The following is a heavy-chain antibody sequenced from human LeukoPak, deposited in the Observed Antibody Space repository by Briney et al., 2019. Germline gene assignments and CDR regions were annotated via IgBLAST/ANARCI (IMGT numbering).Heavy chain of an antibody. D-gene: IGHD7-27*01. Sequence: SQTLSLTCAISGDSVSSNSGSWSWIRQSPSRGPEWLGRIYYRSRWHYEYAVSVQNRISISPDTTKNQFSLQLNSMSPDDSAVYYCVSGGDWGFGWYFDVWGRGAPVTVSS. CDR1: GDSVSSNSGS. CDR2: IYYRSRWHY. J-gene: IGHJ2*01. CDR3: VSGGDWGFGWYFDV. V-gene: IGHV6-1*01.